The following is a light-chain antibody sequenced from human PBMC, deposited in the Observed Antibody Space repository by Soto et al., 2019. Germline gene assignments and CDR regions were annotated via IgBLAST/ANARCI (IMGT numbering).Light chain of an antibody. CDR2: GAS. CDR3: QQYGRSPFT. J-gene: IGKJ2*01. CDR1: QRMTNNF. Sequence: EIVLTQSPDTLSLSPGERVTLSCRASQRMTNNFLAWFKQKPGLAPRLLIHGASTRASAVPDRFTGGGSGTDFVLTISRVEPEDFAVYYCQQYGRSPFTFGQGTKLQIK. V-gene: IGKV3-20*01.